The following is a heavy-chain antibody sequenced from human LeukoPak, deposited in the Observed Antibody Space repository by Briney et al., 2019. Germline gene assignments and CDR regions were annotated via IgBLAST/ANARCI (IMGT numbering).Heavy chain of an antibody. Sequence: SQTLSLTCAISGDSVSSNSAAWNWIRQSPSRGLEWLGRTYYRSKWYNDYAVSVKSRITINPDTSKNQFSLQLNSVTPEDTAVYYCASGGYDILTGYPRWFDPWGQGTLVTVSS. CDR1: GDSVSSNSAA. CDR3: ASGGYDILTGYPRWFDP. CDR2: TYYRSKWYN. V-gene: IGHV6-1*01. J-gene: IGHJ5*02. D-gene: IGHD3-9*01.